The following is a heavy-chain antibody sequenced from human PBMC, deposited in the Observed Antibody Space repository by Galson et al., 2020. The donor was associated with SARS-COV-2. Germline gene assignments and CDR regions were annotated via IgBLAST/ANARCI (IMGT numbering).Heavy chain of an antibody. V-gene: IGHV1-18*01. Sequence: ASVKVSCKASGYTFTSNGISWLRQAPGQGLEWLGWINPNNGNTNYEPELHGRFTMTTDTSTSTAYMELTSLRSGDTAVYYCAGDRNGMWYFDYWGQGTLVTVSA. CDR3: AGDRNGMWYFDY. CDR1: GYTFTSNG. J-gene: IGHJ4*02. CDR2: INPNNGNT. D-gene: IGHD2-21*01.